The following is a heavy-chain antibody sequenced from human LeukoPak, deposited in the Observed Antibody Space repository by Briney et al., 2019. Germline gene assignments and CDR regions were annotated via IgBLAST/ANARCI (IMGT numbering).Heavy chain of an antibody. Sequence: ASVKVSCKASGYTFTCYYMHWVRQAPGQGLEWMGRINPNSGGTNYAQKFQGRVTMTRDTSISTAYMELSRLRSDDTAVYYCARVYSGYDGVDYWGQGTLVTVSS. J-gene: IGHJ4*02. V-gene: IGHV1-2*06. CDR3: ARVYSGYDGVDY. CDR1: GYTFTCYY. D-gene: IGHD5-12*01. CDR2: INPNSGGT.